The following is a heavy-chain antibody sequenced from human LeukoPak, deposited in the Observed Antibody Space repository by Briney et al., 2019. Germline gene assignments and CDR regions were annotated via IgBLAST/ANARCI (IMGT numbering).Heavy chain of an antibody. J-gene: IGHJ4*02. Sequence: GGSLRLSCAASGFTFSSYWMHWVRHAPGKGLVWVSRINSDGSSTNYADSAKGRFTLSRDNAKNSVYLQMNSLRDEDTAVYYCAREHIRSGSYELDYWGQGTLVTVSS. CDR1: GFTFSSYW. D-gene: IGHD3-10*01. CDR3: AREHIRSGSYELDY. V-gene: IGHV3-74*01. CDR2: INSDGSST.